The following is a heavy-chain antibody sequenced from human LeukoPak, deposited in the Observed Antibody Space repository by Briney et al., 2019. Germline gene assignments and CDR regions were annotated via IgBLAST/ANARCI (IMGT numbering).Heavy chain of an antibody. Sequence: GGSLRLSCAASGFSISKYAMHGVRQAPGKGLEWVAVISYDGSNKYYADSVKGRFTISRDNSQNTVYLQMNSLRAEDTAVYYCAKDIAAAVIVGWFDPWGQGTLVTVSS. CDR3: AKDIAAAVIVGWFDP. V-gene: IGHV3-30*04. CDR1: GFSISKYA. CDR2: ISYDGSNK. J-gene: IGHJ5*02. D-gene: IGHD6-13*01.